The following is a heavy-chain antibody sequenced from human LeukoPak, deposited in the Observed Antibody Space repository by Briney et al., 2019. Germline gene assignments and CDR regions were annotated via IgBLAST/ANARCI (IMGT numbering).Heavy chain of an antibody. D-gene: IGHD3-9*01. CDR1: GGSISSGGYY. CDR2: IYYSGST. J-gene: IGHJ4*02. Sequence: SQTLSLTCTVSGGSISSGGYYWYWIRQHPGKGLEWIGYIYYSGSTYYNPSLKSRVTISVDTSKNQFSLKLSSVTAADTAVYYCARGVRYFDWSLDYWGQGTLVTVSS. CDR3: ARGVRYFDWSLDY. V-gene: IGHV4-30-4*08.